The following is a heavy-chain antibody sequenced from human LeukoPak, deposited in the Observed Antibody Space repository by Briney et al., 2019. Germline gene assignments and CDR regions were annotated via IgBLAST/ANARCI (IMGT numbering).Heavy chain of an antibody. CDR1: RGTFSSYA. V-gene: IGHV1-69*04. CDR2: IIPILGIA. D-gene: IGHD6-13*01. J-gene: IGHJ4*02. Sequence: SVKVSCKASRGTFSSYAISWLRQAPGQGLEWMGRIIPILGIANYAQKFQGRVTITADKSTSTAYMELSSLRSEDTAVYYCARAEHSSSWYYWGQGTLVTVSS. CDR3: ARAEHSSSWYY.